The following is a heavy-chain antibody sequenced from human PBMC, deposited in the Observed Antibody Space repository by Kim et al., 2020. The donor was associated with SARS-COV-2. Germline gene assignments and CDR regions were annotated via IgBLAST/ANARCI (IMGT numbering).Heavy chain of an antibody. V-gene: IGHV3-23*01. CDR2: SGGST. CDR3: AKLGDY. J-gene: IGHJ4*02. Sequence: SGGSTYYADSVKGRFTISRDNSKNTLYLQMNSLRAEDTAVYYCAKLGDYWGQGTLVTVSS.